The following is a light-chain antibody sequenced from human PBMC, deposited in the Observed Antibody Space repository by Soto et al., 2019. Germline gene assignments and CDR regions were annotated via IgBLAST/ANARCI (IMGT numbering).Light chain of an antibody. Sequence: QSVLTQPPSLSGAPGQRATISCTGSGSNIGAPYDVHWYHHLPGTAPKLLIYGSTNRPSGVPGRFSGSKSGTSASLAITGLQAEDEADYYCQSYDSSLSGYVFGAGTKVTVL. CDR2: GST. CDR3: QSYDSSLSGYV. CDR1: GSNIGAPYD. J-gene: IGLJ1*01. V-gene: IGLV1-40*01.